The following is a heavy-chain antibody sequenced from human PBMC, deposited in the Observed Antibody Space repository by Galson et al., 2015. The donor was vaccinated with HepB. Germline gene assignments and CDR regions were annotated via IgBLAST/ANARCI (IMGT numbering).Heavy chain of an antibody. CDR2: IKLDGSET. CDR3: ARQYYYGSGSYWTIPPYFDY. CDR1: GFTFNNFW. V-gene: IGHV3-7*03. Sequence: SLRLSCAASGFTFNNFWMSWVRQAPGKGLVWVANIKLDGSETHYVDYVRGRFIISRDNGRKSMFLQMNSLSAEDTAVYYCARQYYYGSGSYWTIPPYFDYWGLGTLVTVSS. D-gene: IGHD3-10*01. J-gene: IGHJ4*02.